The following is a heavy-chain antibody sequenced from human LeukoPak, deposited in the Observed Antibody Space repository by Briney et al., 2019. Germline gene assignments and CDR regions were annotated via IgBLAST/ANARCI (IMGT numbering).Heavy chain of an antibody. CDR2: FDPEDGET. Sequence: ASVKVSCRVSGYTLTELSMHWVRQAPGKGLEWMGGFDPEDGETIYAQKFQGRVTMTEDTSTDTAYMELSSLRSEDTAVYYCATGLSPGRYFDYWGQGTLVTVSS. V-gene: IGHV1-24*01. D-gene: IGHD2-15*01. CDR1: GYTLTELS. CDR3: ATGLSPGRYFDY. J-gene: IGHJ4*02.